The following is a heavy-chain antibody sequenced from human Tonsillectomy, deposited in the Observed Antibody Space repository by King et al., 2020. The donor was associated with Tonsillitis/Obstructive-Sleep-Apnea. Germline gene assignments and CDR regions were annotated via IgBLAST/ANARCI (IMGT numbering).Heavy chain of an antibody. J-gene: IGHJ5*02. V-gene: IGHV1-2*06. CDR1: GYTFTGYY. CDR2: INPNSGGT. D-gene: IGHD2-2*01. CDR3: ARDLLDIVVVPAAQSGWFDP. Sequence: VQLVESGAEVKKPGASVKVSCKASGYTFTGYYMHWVRQAPGLGLEWMGRINPNSGGTNYAQKFQGRVTMTRDTSISTAYMELSRLRSDDTAVYYCARDLLDIVVVPAAQSGWFDPWGQGTLVTVSS.